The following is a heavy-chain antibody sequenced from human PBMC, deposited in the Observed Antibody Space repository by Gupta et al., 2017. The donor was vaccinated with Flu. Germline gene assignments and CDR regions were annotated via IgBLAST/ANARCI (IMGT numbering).Heavy chain of an antibody. V-gene: IGHV3-7*01. J-gene: IGHJ4*02. Sequence: FTFARRWMKLVREAPGKGREWVAKIKKAGSVKNGGDSVKGRFKIYRENHKHSLYLQRKRMGADDTAVYFGAREWAYIGIESWVQVTLVNVSS. CDR1: FTFARRW. CDR2: IKKAGSVK. CDR3: AREWAYIGIES. D-gene: IGHD2-21*01.